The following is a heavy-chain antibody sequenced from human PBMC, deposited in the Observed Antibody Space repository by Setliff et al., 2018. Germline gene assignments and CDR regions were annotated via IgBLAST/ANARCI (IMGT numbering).Heavy chain of an antibody. CDR1: GFRFKGHG. J-gene: IGHJ3*02. CDR2: TNWDGRST. CDR3: ALFGDRDTFPI. Sequence: GGSLRLSCAASGFRFKGHGMNWVRQAPGKGLEWVSTTNWDGRSTGYTDSVKGRFTISRDNAKNSLYLQMNSLRAEDTALYYCALFGDRDTFPIWGQGTMVTVSS. V-gene: IGHV3-20*04. D-gene: IGHD3-16*01.